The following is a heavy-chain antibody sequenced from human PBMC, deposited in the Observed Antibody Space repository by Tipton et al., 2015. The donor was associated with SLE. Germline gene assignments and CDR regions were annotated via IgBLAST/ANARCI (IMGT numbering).Heavy chain of an antibody. J-gene: IGHJ4*02. V-gene: IGHV4-61*02. CDR2: FSTFGST. CDR3: ARAGTDFWSGFDY. Sequence: TLSLTCTVSGTSISNGTYYWSWIRHPAGRGLEWIGRFSTFGSTDYNPSLKGRVAISVGTSKNQLSLKLTSVTAADTAVYYCARAGTDFWSGFDYWGQGTLVTVSS. D-gene: IGHD3-3*01. CDR1: GTSISNGTYY.